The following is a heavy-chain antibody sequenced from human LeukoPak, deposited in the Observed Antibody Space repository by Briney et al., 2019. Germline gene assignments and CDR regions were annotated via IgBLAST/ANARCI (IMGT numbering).Heavy chain of an antibody. V-gene: IGHV4-34*01. D-gene: IGHD3-22*01. CDR2: INHSGST. Sequence: GSLRLSCAASGFTFSSYAMSWIRQPPGKGLEWIGEINHSGSTNYNPSLKSRVTISVDTSKNQFSLKLSSVTAADTAVYYCARFKAVVSPFDYWGQGTLVTVSS. CDR3: ARFKAVVSPFDY. CDR1: GFTFSSYA. J-gene: IGHJ4*02.